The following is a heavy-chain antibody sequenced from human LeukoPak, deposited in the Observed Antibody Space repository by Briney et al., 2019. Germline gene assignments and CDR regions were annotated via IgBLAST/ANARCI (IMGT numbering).Heavy chain of an antibody. CDR3: ARHRDSSSWYYFDY. Sequence: PGGSLRLSCAASGFSFSTYSMNWVRQAPGKGPEWVSSISSSSGDIYYGDSVKGRFTISRDNAKNSLYLQMNSLRAEDTALYYCARHRDSSSWYYFDYWGQGTLVTVSS. CDR1: GFSFSTYS. J-gene: IGHJ4*02. D-gene: IGHD6-13*01. CDR2: ISSSSGDI. V-gene: IGHV3-21*04.